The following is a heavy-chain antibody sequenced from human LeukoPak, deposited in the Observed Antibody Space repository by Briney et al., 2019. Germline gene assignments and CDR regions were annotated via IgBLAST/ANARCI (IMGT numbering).Heavy chain of an antibody. Sequence: PSETLSLTCTVSGGSISSYYWSWIRQPPGKGLEWIGYSYYSGSTNYNPSLKSRVTISADTSKNHLSLNLNSVTAADTAVYYCARASTYDFWFGMDVWGQGTTVTVSS. CDR2: SYYSGST. V-gene: IGHV4-59*01. CDR1: GGSISSYY. CDR3: ARASTYDFWFGMDV. J-gene: IGHJ6*02. D-gene: IGHD3-3*01.